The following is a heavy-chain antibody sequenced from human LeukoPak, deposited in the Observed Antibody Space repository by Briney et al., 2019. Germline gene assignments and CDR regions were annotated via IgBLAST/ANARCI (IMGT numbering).Heavy chain of an antibody. J-gene: IGHJ5*02. Sequence: GASVKVSCKASGYIFTAYFIHWVRQAPGQGLEWMGWINPNNGDTKYAQKFQGRITMTRDSSLSTAYMELCSLRSDDTAVYYCVRDGYCSRSNCLWAGWFDPWGQGTLLTVSS. V-gene: IGHV1-2*02. CDR1: GYIFTAYF. D-gene: IGHD2-2*01. CDR2: INPNNGDT. CDR3: VRDGYCSRSNCLWAGWFDP.